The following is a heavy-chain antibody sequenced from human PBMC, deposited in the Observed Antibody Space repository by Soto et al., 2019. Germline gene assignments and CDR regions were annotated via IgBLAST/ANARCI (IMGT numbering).Heavy chain of an antibody. V-gene: IGHV3-30-3*01. CDR3: AREAEALDY. J-gene: IGHJ4*02. Sequence: GGSLRLSCAASAFTFSSYAMHWVRQAPGKGLEWVAVISYDGSNKYYADSVGGRFTISRDNSKNTLYLQMNSLRAEDTAVYYCAREAEALDYWGQGTLVTVSS. CDR2: ISYDGSNK. CDR1: AFTFSSYA.